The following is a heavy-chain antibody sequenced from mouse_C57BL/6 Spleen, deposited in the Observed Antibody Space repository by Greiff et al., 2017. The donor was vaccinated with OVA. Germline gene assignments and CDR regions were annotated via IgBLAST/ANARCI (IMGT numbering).Heavy chain of an antibody. J-gene: IGHJ4*01. CDR3: ARYDYDYAMDY. V-gene: IGHV14-2*01. Sequence: EVQLQQSGAELVKPGASVKISCKASGYAFSSYWMHWVKQRTEQGLEWIGRIDPEDGETKYAPKFQGKATITADTSSNTAYLQLSSLTSEDTAVYYCARYDYDYAMDYWGQGTSVTVSS. D-gene: IGHD2-4*01. CDR2: IDPEDGET. CDR1: GYAFSSYW.